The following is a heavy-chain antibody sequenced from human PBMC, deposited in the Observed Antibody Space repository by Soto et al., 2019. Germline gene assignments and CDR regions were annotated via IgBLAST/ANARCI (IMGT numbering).Heavy chain of an antibody. CDR2: IIPMFGTT. V-gene: IGHV1-69*12. CDR3: GRNGAGMGATVDY. D-gene: IGHD1-26*01. Sequence: QVQLVQSGAVVKKPGSSVKVSCKASGGTFSSYAMNWVRRAPGPGLEWMGGIIPMFGTTTYAQKFQGRVTITADDSTSTVYTELTGLTSYDTAVYYCGRNGAGMGATVDYWGQGTLVPASS. J-gene: IGHJ4*02. CDR1: GGTFSSYA.